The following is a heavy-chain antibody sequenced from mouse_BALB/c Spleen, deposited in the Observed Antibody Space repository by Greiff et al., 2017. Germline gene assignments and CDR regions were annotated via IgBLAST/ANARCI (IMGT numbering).Heavy chain of an antibody. CDR1: GYSFTDYW. J-gene: IGHJ3*01. CDR3: AREKEYGNDTWFAY. CDR2: IDTSDSYT. D-gene: IGHD2-10*02. Sequence: QVQLQQPGAELVMPGASVKMSCKASGYSFTDYWMHWVKQRPGQGLEWIGAIDTSDSYTSYNQKFKGKATLTVDESSSTADMQLSSLTSEDSAVYYCAREKEYGNDTWFAYWGQGTLVTVSA. V-gene: IGHV1-69*01.